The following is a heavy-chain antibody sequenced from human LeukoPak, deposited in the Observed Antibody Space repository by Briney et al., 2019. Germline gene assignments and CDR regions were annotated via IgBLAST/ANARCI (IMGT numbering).Heavy chain of an antibody. CDR2: IYYSGST. D-gene: IGHD2-21*02. CDR3: ARGRNDSPDRFDF. Sequence: SETLSLTCTVSGGSITRYYWNWIRQPPGKGLEWIGYIYYSGSTNYNPSLKSRVTITVDTSKNQFSLKLSSVTAADTAVYYCARGRNDSPDRFDFWGQGTLVTVSS. V-gene: IGHV4-59*01. J-gene: IGHJ4*02. CDR1: GGSITRYY.